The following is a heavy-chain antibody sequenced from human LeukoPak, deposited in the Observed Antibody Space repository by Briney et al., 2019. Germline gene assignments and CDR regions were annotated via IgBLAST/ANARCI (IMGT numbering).Heavy chain of an antibody. Sequence: ASVKVSCKASEYTFTGYYMHWVRQAPGQGLEWMGWINPNSGGTNYAQKFQGRVTMTRDTSISTAYMELSRLRSDDTAVYYCASEYYDFWSGYRRIDYWGQGTLVTVSS. V-gene: IGHV1-2*02. CDR3: ASEYYDFWSGYRRIDY. CDR1: EYTFTGYY. J-gene: IGHJ4*02. D-gene: IGHD3-3*01. CDR2: INPNSGGT.